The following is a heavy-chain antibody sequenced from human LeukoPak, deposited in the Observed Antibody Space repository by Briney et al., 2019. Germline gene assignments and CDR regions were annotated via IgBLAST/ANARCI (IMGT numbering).Heavy chain of an antibody. V-gene: IGHV3-30-3*01. CDR2: ISYDGSNK. D-gene: IGHD1-26*01. CDR1: GFTFSSYA. Sequence: QSGRSLRLSCAASGFTFSSYAMHWVRQAPGKGLEWVAVISYDGSNKYYADSVKGRFTISRDNSKNTLYLQMNSLRAEDTAVYYCARERYPNTGIVGATHFDYWGQGTLVTVSS. J-gene: IGHJ4*02. CDR3: ARERYPNTGIVGATHFDY.